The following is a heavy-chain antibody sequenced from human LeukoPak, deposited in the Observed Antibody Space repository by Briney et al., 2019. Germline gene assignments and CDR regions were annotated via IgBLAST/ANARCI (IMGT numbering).Heavy chain of an antibody. Sequence: PSETLSLTCTVSGGSISSYYWNWIRQSAGKGLEWIGRIYTSGSTNHNPSLKSRVTMSVDMSKNQFSLRLSSVTAADTAVYYCAREVRCSTTRCYSLFDYWGQGTLVTVSS. CDR2: IYTSGST. V-gene: IGHV4-4*07. J-gene: IGHJ4*02. D-gene: IGHD2-2*02. CDR1: GGSISSYY. CDR3: AREVRCSTTRCYSLFDY.